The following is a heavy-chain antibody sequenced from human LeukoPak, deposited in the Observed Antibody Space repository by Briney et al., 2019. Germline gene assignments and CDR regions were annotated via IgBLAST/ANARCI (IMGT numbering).Heavy chain of an antibody. J-gene: IGHJ5*02. Sequence: PSETLSLTCTVSGDSISSFYWSWIRQPPGKGLEWIGYMYYGGSPNYNPSLKSRVITSLDTSKKQFSLKLNSVTTADTAVYYCVTGRYSYGWYDHWGQGILVIVSS. CDR1: GDSISSFY. CDR3: VTGRYSYGWYDH. D-gene: IGHD1-26*01. CDR2: MYYGGSP. V-gene: IGHV4-59*13.